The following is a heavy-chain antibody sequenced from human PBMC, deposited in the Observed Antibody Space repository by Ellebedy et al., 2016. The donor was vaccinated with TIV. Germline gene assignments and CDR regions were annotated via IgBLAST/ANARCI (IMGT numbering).Heavy chain of an antibody. CDR2: IYDSGST. Sequence: SETLSLTCTVSGGSISTYYWSWIRQPPGKGLEWIGYIYDSGSTNYNPSLKSRVTISVDTSKNPFSLKLNSVTAADTAVYYCARTHFYDSSGYYVDAFDIWGQGTLVTVSS. J-gene: IGHJ3*02. CDR1: GGSISTYY. D-gene: IGHD3-22*01. CDR3: ARTHFYDSSGYYVDAFDI. V-gene: IGHV4-59*01.